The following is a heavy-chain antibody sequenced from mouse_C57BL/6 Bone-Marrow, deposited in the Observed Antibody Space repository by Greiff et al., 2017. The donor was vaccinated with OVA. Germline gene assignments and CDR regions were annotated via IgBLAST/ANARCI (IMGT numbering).Heavy chain of an antibody. D-gene: IGHD1-1*01. CDR3: ARATTVVAKDFDV. CDR2: ISDGGSYT. CDR1: GFTFSSYA. J-gene: IGHJ1*03. V-gene: IGHV5-4*03. Sequence: EVKLVESGGGLVKPGGSLKLSCAASGFTFSSYAMSWVRQTPEKRLEWVATISDGGSYTYYPDNVKGRFTISRDNAKNNLYLQMSHLKSEDTAMYYCARATTVVAKDFDVWGTGTTVTVSS.